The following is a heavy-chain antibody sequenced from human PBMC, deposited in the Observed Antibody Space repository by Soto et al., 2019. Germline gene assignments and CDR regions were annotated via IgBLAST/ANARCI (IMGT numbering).Heavy chain of an antibody. CDR3: ARVPPSTVADAFDI. J-gene: IGHJ3*02. D-gene: IGHD4-17*01. V-gene: IGHV1-18*01. CDR1: GYTITSYG. CDR2: ISAYNGNT. Sequence: ASVKVSCKASGYTITSYGISWVRQAPGQGLEWMGWISAYNGNTNYAQKLQGRVTMTTDTSTSTAYMELRSLRSDDTAVYYCARVPPSTVADAFDIWGQGTMVTVSS.